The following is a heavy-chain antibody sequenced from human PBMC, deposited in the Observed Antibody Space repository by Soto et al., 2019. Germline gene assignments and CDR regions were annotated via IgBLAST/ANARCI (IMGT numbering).Heavy chain of an antibody. V-gene: IGHV4-59*01. J-gene: IGHJ4*02. D-gene: IGHD3-22*01. CDR2: IYYSGST. CDR3: ARGNYYDSSGYYDY. Sequence: PSETLSLTCTVSGGSISSFYWTWIRQPPGKGLEWIGYIYYSGSTNYNPSLKSRVTISVDTSKNQFSLKLSSVTAADTAVYYCARGNYYDSSGYYDYWGQGTLVTVS. CDR1: GGSISSFY.